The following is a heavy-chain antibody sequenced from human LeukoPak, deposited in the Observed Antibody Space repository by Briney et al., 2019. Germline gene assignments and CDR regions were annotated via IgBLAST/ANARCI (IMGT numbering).Heavy chain of an antibody. CDR1: GYSISSGYY. CDR3: ARSGSIAAVVPY. CDR2: IYHSGST. V-gene: IGHV4-38-2*02. J-gene: IGHJ4*02. D-gene: IGHD6-13*01. Sequence: PSETLSLTCTVSGYSISSGYYWGWIRQPPEKGLEWIGSIYHSGSTYYNPSLKSRVTISVDTSKNQFSLKLSSVTAADTAVYYCARSGSIAAVVPYWGQGTLVTVSS.